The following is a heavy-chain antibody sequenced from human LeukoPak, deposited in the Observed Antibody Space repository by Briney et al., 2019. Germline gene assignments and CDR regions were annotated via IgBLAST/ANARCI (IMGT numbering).Heavy chain of an antibody. CDR2: IYYSGST. D-gene: IGHD3-10*01. V-gene: IGHV4-39*01. CDR3: ARQGQLLWFGELFHHYYYYYMDV. CDR1: GGSISSSSYY. Sequence: SETLSLTCTVSGGSISSSSYYWGWIRQPPGKGLEWIGSIYYSGSTYYNPSLKSRVTISVDTSKNQFSLKLSSVTAADTAVYYCARQGQLLWFGELFHHYYYYYMDVWGKGTTVTISS. J-gene: IGHJ6*03.